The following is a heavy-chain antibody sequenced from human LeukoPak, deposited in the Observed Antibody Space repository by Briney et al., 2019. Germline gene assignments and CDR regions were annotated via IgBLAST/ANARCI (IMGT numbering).Heavy chain of an antibody. CDR2: ISGSGGSS. V-gene: IGHV3-23*01. Sequence: GGSLRLSCAASGFTFSSYAMSWVRQAPGKGLEWVSAISGSGGSSYYADSVKGRFTISRDNSKNTLYLQMNSLRAEDTAVYYCAKDPRITMIVVVNVFDIWGQGTMVTVSS. CDR3: AKDPRITMIVVVNVFDI. J-gene: IGHJ3*02. D-gene: IGHD3-22*01. CDR1: GFTFSSYA.